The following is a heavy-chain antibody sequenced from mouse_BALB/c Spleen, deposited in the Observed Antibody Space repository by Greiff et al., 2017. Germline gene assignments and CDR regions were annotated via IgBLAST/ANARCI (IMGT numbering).Heavy chain of an antibody. Sequence: EVQLQQSGAELVKPGASVKLSCTASGFNIKDTYMHWVKQRPEQGLEWIGRIDPANGNTKYDPKFQGKATITADTSSNTAYLQLSSLTSEDSAVYYCTRSTTVVEDYFDYWGQGTTLTVSS. J-gene: IGHJ2*01. V-gene: IGHV14-3*02. D-gene: IGHD1-1*01. CDR2: IDPANGNT. CDR3: TRSTTVVEDYFDY. CDR1: GFNIKDTY.